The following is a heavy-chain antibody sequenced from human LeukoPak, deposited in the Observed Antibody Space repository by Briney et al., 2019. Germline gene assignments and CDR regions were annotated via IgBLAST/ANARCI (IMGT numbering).Heavy chain of an antibody. V-gene: IGHV3-13*01. Sequence: GGSLRLSCAASGFTFSTYDMHWVRQPTGKGLEWVSAIDTAGDTYYPGSVKGRFTISRENAKNSLYLQMNSLRAGDKAVYYCARVLSSGGGAVFDVWGQGTMVTVSS. D-gene: IGHD4-23*01. CDR3: ARVLSSGGGAVFDV. J-gene: IGHJ3*01. CDR2: IDTAGDT. CDR1: GFTFSTYD.